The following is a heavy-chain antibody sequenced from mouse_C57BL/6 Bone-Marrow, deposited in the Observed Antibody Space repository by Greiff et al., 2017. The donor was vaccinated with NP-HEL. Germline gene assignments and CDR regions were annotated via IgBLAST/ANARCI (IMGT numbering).Heavy chain of an antibody. Sequence: LVESGAELVKPGASVKISCKASGYAFSSYWMNWVKQRPGKGLEWIGQIYPGDGDTNYNGKFKGKATLTADKSSSTAYMQLSSLTSEDSAVYFCARPFYYYGSSNWFAYWGQGTLVTVSA. J-gene: IGHJ3*01. V-gene: IGHV1-80*01. CDR1: GYAFSSYW. CDR2: IYPGDGDT. CDR3: ARPFYYYGSSNWFAY. D-gene: IGHD1-1*01.